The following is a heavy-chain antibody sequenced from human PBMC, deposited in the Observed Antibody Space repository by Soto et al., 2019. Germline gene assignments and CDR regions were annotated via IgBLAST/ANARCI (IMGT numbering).Heavy chain of an antibody. CDR3: ARVVAAAGKPRTYYYYGMDV. CDR2: IKQDGSEK. D-gene: IGHD6-13*01. J-gene: IGHJ6*02. Sequence: PGGSLRLSCAASGFTFSSYWMSWVRQAPGKGLEWVANIKQDGSEKYYVDSVKGRFTISRDNAKNSLYLQMNSLRAEDTAVYYCARVVAAAGKPRTYYYYGMDVWGQGTTVTVSS. CDR1: GFTFSSYW. V-gene: IGHV3-7*03.